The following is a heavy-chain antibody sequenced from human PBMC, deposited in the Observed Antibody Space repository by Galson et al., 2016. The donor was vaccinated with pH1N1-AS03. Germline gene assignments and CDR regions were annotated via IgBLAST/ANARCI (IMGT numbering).Heavy chain of an antibody. CDR3: ARFSGSYQFDY. V-gene: IGHV4-38-2*01. Sequence: SETLSLTCAVSGYSISSGFHWAWVRQPPSQGLEWIGTISHSGNTYYNPSLKSRVTMSVDTSKNQVSLKLSSVTAADAAVYYCARFSGSYQFDYWGQGTLVTVSS. D-gene: IGHD1-26*01. J-gene: IGHJ4*02. CDR1: GYSISSGFH. CDR2: ISHSGNT.